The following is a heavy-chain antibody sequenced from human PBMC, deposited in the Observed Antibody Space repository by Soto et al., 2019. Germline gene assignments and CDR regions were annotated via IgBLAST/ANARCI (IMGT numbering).Heavy chain of an antibody. D-gene: IGHD3-16*01. CDR3: ARGETYLGV. Sequence: QVQLVQSGAEVKKPGSSVKVSCKTSRDTFNKYAFNWVRQAPGQGLEWTGWIIPIFSSRNYAENFQGRVTITADDSTSTAYMELRSLRFEDTAVYYCARGETYLGVWGQGTTVTVSS. CDR1: RDTFNKYA. V-gene: IGHV1-69*01. J-gene: IGHJ6*02. CDR2: IIPIFSSR.